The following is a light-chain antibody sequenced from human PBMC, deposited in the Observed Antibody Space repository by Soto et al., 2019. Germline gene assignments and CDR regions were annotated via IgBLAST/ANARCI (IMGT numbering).Light chain of an antibody. J-gene: IGKJ1*01. V-gene: IGKV1-5*01. CDR2: DVS. CDR3: QKYNGYSRK. Sequence: DIQMTHSPSTLSASVVYIVTITFRASQSIGDSLAWYQQKPGKAPYLLISDVSSLERGVPSRFSGSGSGTEFTLTISSMQPDDFATFYCQKYNGYSRKFGQGTKVDIK. CDR1: QSIGDS.